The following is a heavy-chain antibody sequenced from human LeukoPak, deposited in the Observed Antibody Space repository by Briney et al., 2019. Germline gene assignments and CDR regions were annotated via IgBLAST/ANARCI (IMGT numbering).Heavy chain of an antibody. CDR2: IYYGGST. Sequence: SETLSLTCTVSGGSISSSSYYWGWIRQPPGKGLEWIGSIYYGGSTYYNPSLKSRVTISVDTSKNQFSLKPSSVTAADTAVYYCARTYSGYDHFDYWGQGTLVTVSS. J-gene: IGHJ4*02. CDR3: ARTYSGYDHFDY. D-gene: IGHD5-12*01. CDR1: GGSISSSSYY. V-gene: IGHV4-39*01.